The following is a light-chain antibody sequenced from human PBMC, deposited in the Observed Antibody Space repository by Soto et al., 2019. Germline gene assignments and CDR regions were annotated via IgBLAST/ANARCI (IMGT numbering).Light chain of an antibody. CDR2: AAS. Sequence: DIHMTQSPSSLSASVGARVTITCRASQGIRNDLGWYQQKPGKAPKRLIYAASSLQSGVPSRFSGSGSGTDFTLTISSLEPEDFAVYYCQQYGSSRTFGQGTKVDIK. CDR3: QQYGSSRT. CDR1: QGIRND. J-gene: IGKJ1*01. V-gene: IGKV1-17*01.